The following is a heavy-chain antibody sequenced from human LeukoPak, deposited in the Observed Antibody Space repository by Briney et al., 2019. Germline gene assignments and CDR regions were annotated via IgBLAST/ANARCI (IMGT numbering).Heavy chain of an antibody. CDR3: ARGILYGRPDY. V-gene: IGHV1-2*06. J-gene: IGHJ4*02. CDR1: GYTFTGYY. D-gene: IGHD2-2*02. CDR2: INPNSGGT. Sequence: ASLKVSCKASGYTFTGYYMHWVRQAPGQGLEWMGRINPNSGGTNYAQKVQGRVSMTRDTSISTAYMELSRLRSDDTAVYYCARGILYGRPDYWGQGTLVTVSS.